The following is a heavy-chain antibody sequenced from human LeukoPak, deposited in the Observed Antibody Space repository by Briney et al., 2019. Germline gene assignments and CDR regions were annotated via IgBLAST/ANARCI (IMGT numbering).Heavy chain of an antibody. CDR1: GFTVSSNY. V-gene: IGHV3-66*01. J-gene: IGHJ4*02. D-gene: IGHD6-13*01. CDR2: IYSGGST. Sequence: GGSLRLSCAASGFTVSSNYMSWVRQAPGKGLEWVSVIYSGGSTYYADSVKGRFTISRDNSKNTLYLQMNSLRAEDTAVYYCARDRIAAAGTGGYTDYWGQGTLVTVSS. CDR3: ARDRIAAAGTGGYTDY.